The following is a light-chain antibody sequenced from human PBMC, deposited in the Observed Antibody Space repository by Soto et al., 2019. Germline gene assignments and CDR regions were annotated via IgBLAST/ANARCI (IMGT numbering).Light chain of an antibody. CDR2: GAS. J-gene: IGKJ1*01. CDR3: QQYGSSTWT. V-gene: IGKV3-20*01. CDR1: QSVSSSY. Sequence: EIVMTQCPATLSVSPGERATLFCRASQSVSSSYLAWYQQKPGQAPRLLIYGASSRETGIPERFSGSGSGTDFTLTISRLEPEDFAMYYCQQYGSSTWTFGHGTKVDIK.